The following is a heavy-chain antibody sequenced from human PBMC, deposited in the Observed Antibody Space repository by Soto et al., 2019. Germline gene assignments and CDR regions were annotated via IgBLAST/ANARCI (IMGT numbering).Heavy chain of an antibody. CDR2: INHSGST. CDR3: ARRMYGIDY. V-gene: IGHV4-34*01. CDR1: GGSFSGYY. J-gene: IGHJ4*02. Sequence: ETLSLTCAVYGGSFSGYYWSWIRQPPGKGLEWIGEINHSGSTNYNPSLKSRVTISVDTSKNQFSLKLSSVTAADTAVYYCARRMYGIDYWGQGTLVTVSS. D-gene: IGHD4-17*01.